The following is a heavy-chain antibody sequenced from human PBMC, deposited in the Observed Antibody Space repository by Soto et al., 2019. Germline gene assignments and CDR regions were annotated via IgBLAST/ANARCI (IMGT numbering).Heavy chain of an antibody. J-gene: IGHJ6*02. CDR3: AKSRSLPTVYGSGSYKAGGYYYGMDV. D-gene: IGHD3-10*01. CDR1: GFTFSSYA. V-gene: IGHV3-23*01. Sequence: GGSLRLSCAASGFTFSSYAMSWVRQAPGKGLEWVSAISGSGGSTYYADSVKGRFTISKDNSKNTLYLQMNSLRAEATAVYYCAKSRSLPTVYGSGSYKAGGYYYGMDVWGQGTTVTVSS. CDR2: ISGSGGST.